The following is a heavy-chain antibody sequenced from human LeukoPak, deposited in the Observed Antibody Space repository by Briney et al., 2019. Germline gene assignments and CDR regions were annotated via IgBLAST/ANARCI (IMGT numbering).Heavy chain of an antibody. CDR2: ISYDGSNK. J-gene: IGHJ4*02. CDR3: ARVSSSSSDY. Sequence: PGRSLRLSCAASGFTFSSYAMHWVRQAPGKGLEWVAVISYDGSNKYYADSVKGRFTISRDNSKNTLYLQMNSLRADDTAVYYCARVSSSSSDYWGQGTLVTVSS. D-gene: IGHD6-6*01. V-gene: IGHV3-30*04. CDR1: GFTFSSYA.